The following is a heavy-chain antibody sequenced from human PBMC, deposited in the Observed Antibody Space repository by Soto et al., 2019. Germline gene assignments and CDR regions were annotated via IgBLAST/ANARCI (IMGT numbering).Heavy chain of an antibody. J-gene: IGHJ4*02. V-gene: IGHV4-39*01. CDR3: ARQVVHGPPLPAAILVIAIHGGYYFDY. Sequence: ASETLSLTCTVSGGSISSSSYYWGWIRQPPGKGLEWIGSIYYSGSTYYNPSLKSRVTISVDTSKNQFSLKLSSVTAADTAVYYCARQVVHGPPLPAAILVIAIHGGYYFDYWGQGTLVTVSS. D-gene: IGHD2-21*01. CDR2: IYYSGST. CDR1: GGSISSSSYY.